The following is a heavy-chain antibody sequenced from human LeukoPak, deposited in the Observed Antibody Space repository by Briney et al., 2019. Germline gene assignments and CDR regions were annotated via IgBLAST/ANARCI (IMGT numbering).Heavy chain of an antibody. J-gene: IGHJ6*03. D-gene: IGHD3-3*01. V-gene: IGHV1-18*01. CDR2: ISGYNGNT. CDR1: GYTFTTYG. CDR3: ARDRDESVYDFWSVHYRYYYYMDV. Sequence: DSVKVSCKASGYTFTTYGIDWVRQAPGQGLEWMGWISGYNGNTEYAQKFQGRVTMTTDTSTSTAYMELRSLRSDDTAVYYCARDRDESVYDFWSVHYRYYYYMDVWGRGTTVIVSS.